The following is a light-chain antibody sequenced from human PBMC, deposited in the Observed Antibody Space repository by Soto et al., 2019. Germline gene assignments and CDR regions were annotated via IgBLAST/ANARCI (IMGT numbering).Light chain of an antibody. Sequence: DIQVTQSPSSLSASVGDRVTITCRASQSISNYLNWFQQKPMKAPKLLIYAASSLQGGVSSRFSGSGSGTDFTLTISSLQPEDFATYYCQQSYSTPFTFGPGTKVDIK. CDR2: AAS. CDR1: QSISNY. J-gene: IGKJ3*01. V-gene: IGKV1-39*01. CDR3: QQSYSTPFT.